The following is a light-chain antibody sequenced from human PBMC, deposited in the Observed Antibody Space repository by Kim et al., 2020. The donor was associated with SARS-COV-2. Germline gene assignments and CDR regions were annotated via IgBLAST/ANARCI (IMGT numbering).Light chain of an antibody. CDR3: QQYNTYPLT. CDR2: EAS. CDR1: QSISNW. J-gene: IGKJ4*01. V-gene: IGKV1-5*03. Sequence: ACVGDRVTITCRASQSISNWLAWYQQKPGKTPNLLVYEASTLESGVPTRFSGSGSGTEFTLTISSLQPDDFATYYCQQYNTYPLTFGGGTKVDIK.